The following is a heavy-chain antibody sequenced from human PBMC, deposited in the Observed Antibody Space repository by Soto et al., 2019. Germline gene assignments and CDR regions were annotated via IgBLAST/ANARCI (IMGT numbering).Heavy chain of an antibody. CDR2: FYSGST. Sequence: XQTLSRPCIVSGASISSRRSYWGWIRQPPGKGLEWVGTFYSGSTYNNPSLKSRVTISVDTSKNQFSLKLSSVAAEDTAIYYCATTRGIAVGGSFDYWGQGTLVTVSS. D-gene: IGHD6-13*01. J-gene: IGHJ4*02. CDR3: ATTRGIAVGGSFDY. V-gene: IGHV4-39*01. CDR1: GASISSRRSY.